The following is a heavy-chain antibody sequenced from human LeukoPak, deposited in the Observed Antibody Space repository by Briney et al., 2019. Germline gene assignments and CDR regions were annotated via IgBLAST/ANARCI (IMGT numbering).Heavy chain of an antibody. D-gene: IGHD3-10*01. CDR2: IRSKANSYAT. J-gene: IGHJ6*02. CDR3: TTQFGVLRYYYYGMDV. Sequence: GGSLRLSCAASGFTFSGSAMHWVRQASGKGLEWVGRIRSKANSYATAYAASVKGRFTISRDDSKNTAYLQMNSLKTEDTAVYYCTTQFGVLRYYYYGMDVWGQGTTVTVSS. V-gene: IGHV3-73*01. CDR1: GFTFSGSA.